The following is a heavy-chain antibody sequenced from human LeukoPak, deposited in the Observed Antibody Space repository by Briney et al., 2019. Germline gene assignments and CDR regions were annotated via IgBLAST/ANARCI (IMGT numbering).Heavy chain of an antibody. D-gene: IGHD5-18*01. V-gene: IGHV4-59*01. CDR2: IYYRGST. CDR3: ARGGYGGYSYGNGY. J-gene: IGHJ4*02. CDR1: GGPLTSYY. Sequence: SETLSLTCAVSGGPLTSYYWSWIRQPPGKGLEWIGFIYYRGSTNYNPSLKSRVTISVDTSKNQFSLKLSSVSAADTAVYYCARGGYGGYSYGNGYWGQGTLVTVSS.